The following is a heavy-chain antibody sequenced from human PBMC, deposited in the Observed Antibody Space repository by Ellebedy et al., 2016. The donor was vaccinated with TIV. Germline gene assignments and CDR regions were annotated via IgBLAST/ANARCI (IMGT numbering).Heavy chain of an antibody. J-gene: IGHJ4*02. CDR3: VAGYSSGSGALSDY. CDR2: IIVCSGHT. D-gene: IGHD3-10*01. V-gene: IGHV1-58*01. CDR1: GYTFSNSV. Sequence: SVKVSXKASGYTFSNSVVKWVRQARGQRLEWIGWIIVCSGHTNFPQKFQERFTITRDMSTTTAYMELSSLRSEDTAVYYCVAGYSSGSGALSDYWGQGTLVTVSS.